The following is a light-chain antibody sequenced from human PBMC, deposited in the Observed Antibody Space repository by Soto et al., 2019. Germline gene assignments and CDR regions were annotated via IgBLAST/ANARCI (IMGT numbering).Light chain of an antibody. CDR3: MQALHART. Sequence: EIVVTQSPLSLPVTPGEPASISCKSSQSLLHSNGNTYLDWYLQKPGQSPQLLIYLGSNRASGVPARFSGSGSGTDFTLNISRVEAEDVGGYSCMQALHARTFGQGTKVEIK. CDR2: LGS. J-gene: IGKJ1*01. CDR1: QSLLHSNGNTY. V-gene: IGKV2-28*01.